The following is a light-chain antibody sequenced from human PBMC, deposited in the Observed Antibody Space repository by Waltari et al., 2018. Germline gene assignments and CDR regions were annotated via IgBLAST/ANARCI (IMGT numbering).Light chain of an antibody. J-gene: IGLJ2*01. CDR1: SSDVCGPPY. CDR2: DVS. CDR3: SSYSSVTNVV. Sequence: QSALTQPASVSGSPGQSITISCTGTSSDVCGPPYVSWYQQYPGKAPKLIIYDVSSRPSGVSTRFSGSRSGNTASLTISGLRAEDEADYYCSSYSSVTNVVFGGGTKLTVL. V-gene: IGLV2-14*03.